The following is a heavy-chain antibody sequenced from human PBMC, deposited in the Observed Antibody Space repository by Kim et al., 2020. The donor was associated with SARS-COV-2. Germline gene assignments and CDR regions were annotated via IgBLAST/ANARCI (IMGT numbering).Heavy chain of an antibody. D-gene: IGHD1-1*01. CDR3: TNGNDALYYFDY. V-gene: IGHV3-53*01. Sequence: YYADSVKGRFTNSRNKSKNPLYLQMNSLRAEDTAVYYCTNGNDALYYFDYWGQGTLVTVSS. J-gene: IGHJ4*02.